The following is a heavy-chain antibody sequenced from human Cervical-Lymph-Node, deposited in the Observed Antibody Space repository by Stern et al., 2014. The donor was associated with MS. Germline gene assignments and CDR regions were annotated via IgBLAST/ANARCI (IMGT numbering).Heavy chain of an antibody. D-gene: IGHD6-13*01. CDR2: VIPIVGTA. CDR1: GGTFSSYA. J-gene: IGHJ4*02. Sequence: QVQLVQSGAEVKKPGSSAKVSCKASGGTFSSYAISWVRQAPGQGLEWMGGVIPIVGTANYATKFQGRVTITADKATSTAYMELSSLRSEDTAVYYCARVTSGIAEAHPWIWDYWGQGTLVTVSS. V-gene: IGHV1-69*06. CDR3: ARVTSGIAEAHPWIWDY.